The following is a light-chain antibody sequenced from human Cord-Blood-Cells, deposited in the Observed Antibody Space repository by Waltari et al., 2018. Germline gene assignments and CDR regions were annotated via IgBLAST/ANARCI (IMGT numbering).Light chain of an antibody. CDR2: DAS. CDR3: QQRSNWPPGYT. CDR1: QSVSSY. V-gene: IGKV3-11*01. Sequence: EIVLTQSPATLSLSHGDRDTLYSRASQSVSSYLAWYQQKPGQAPRLLIYDASNRATGIPARFSGSGSGTDFTLTISSLEPEDFAVYYCQQRSNWPPGYTFGQGTKLEIK. J-gene: IGKJ2*01.